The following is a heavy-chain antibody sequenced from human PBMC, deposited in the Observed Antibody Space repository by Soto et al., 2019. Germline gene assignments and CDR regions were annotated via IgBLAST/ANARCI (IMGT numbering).Heavy chain of an antibody. CDR1: GDSVSSNSAA. CDR2: TYYRSKWYN. D-gene: IGHD3-10*01. J-gene: IGHJ6*02. Sequence: SQTLSLTCAISGDSVSSNSAAWNWIRQSPSRGLEWLGRTYYRSKWYNDYAVSVKSRITINPDTSKNQFSLQLNSVTPEATAVYYCSRDRRSGELLDYYYGMDVWGQGTTVTVSS. V-gene: IGHV6-1*01. CDR3: SRDRRSGELLDYYYGMDV.